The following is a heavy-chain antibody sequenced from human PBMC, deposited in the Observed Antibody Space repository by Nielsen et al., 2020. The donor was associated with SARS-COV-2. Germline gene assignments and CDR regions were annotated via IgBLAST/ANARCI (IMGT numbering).Heavy chain of an antibody. CDR2: INSDGSST. V-gene: IGHV3-74*01. CDR1: GFTFSSYW. D-gene: IGHD4-17*01. CDR3: ARDPYGDYGFDY. Sequence: GESLKISCAASGFTFSSYWMHWVRQAPGKGLVWVSRINSDGSSTSYADSVKGRFTISRDNAKNTLYLQMNSLRAEDTAVYYCARDPYGDYGFDYWGQGTLVTASS. J-gene: IGHJ4*02.